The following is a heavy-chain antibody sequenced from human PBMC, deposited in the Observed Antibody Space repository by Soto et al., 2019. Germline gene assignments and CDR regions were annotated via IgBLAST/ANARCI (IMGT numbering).Heavy chain of an antibody. CDR2: ISYDGSNK. V-gene: IGHV3-30-3*01. CDR1: GFTFSSYA. Sequence: QSGGSLRLSCAASGFTFSSYAMHWVRQAPGKGLEWVAVISYDGSNKYYADSVKGRFTISRDNSKNTLCLQMNSLRAEDTAVYYCARSTFGYCSGGSCYPDYWGQGTLVTVSS. J-gene: IGHJ4*02. D-gene: IGHD2-15*01. CDR3: ARSTFGYCSGGSCYPDY.